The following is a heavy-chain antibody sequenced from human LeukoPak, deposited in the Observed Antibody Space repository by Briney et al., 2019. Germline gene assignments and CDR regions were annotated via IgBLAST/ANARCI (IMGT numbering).Heavy chain of an antibody. Sequence: GGSLRLSCVGSRFTFSDYAMSWVRQAPGKGLEWVSGLSGSGGSTYYIDSVKGRFTISRDNSKDTLYLQMNSLRAEDTAVYYCARRQGRRGIVGPTILKGAFDIWGQGTMVTVSS. V-gene: IGHV3-23*01. CDR3: ARRQGRRGIVGPTILKGAFDI. CDR1: RFTFSDYA. J-gene: IGHJ3*02. CDR2: LSGSGGST. D-gene: IGHD1-26*01.